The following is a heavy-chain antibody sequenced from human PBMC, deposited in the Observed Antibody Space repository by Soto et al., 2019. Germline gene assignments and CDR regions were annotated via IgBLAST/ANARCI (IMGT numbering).Heavy chain of an antibody. Sequence: PGGSLRLSCEVSGFTFSDFGLDWVRQAPGKGLAWVAIISHDGSKRFYADSVKGRFTISRDNSKNTLYLQMSSLRPADTALYYCAKTATYVDGYDNTGYSSEDYWGHGILLTVSS. CDR3: AKTATYVDGYDNTGYSSEDY. D-gene: IGHD3-22*01. CDR1: GFTFSDFG. CDR2: ISHDGSKR. J-gene: IGHJ4*01. V-gene: IGHV3-30*18.